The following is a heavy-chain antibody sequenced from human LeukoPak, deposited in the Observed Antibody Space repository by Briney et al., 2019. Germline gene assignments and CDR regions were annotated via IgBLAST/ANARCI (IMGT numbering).Heavy chain of an antibody. D-gene: IGHD6-19*01. Sequence: GGSLRLSCAASGFTLSSYSMNWVRQAPGKGLEWVSSITSSGNYIYYTDSVKGRFTISRDNAKTSLYLQMNSLRAEDTAVYYCAREGYSSAWSGSFDYWGQGILVTVSS. V-gene: IGHV3-21*01. CDR1: GFTLSSYS. CDR3: AREGYSSAWSGSFDY. J-gene: IGHJ4*02. CDR2: ITSSGNYI.